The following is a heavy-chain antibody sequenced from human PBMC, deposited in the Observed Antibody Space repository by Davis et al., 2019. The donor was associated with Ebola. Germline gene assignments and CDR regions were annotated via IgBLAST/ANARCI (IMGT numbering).Heavy chain of an antibody. J-gene: IGHJ4*02. Sequence: PGGSLRLSCVVSGFIFSGYAMHWVRQAPGKGLEWVAVMSYDGTNKYYADSVKGRFTISRDNFKNTLYLQMNSLRVEDTAVYYCARSREYSYGPLLDNWGQGTLVTVSS. CDR3: ARSREYSYGPLLDN. V-gene: IGHV3-30-3*01. CDR2: MSYDGTNK. CDR1: GFIFSGYA. D-gene: IGHD5-18*01.